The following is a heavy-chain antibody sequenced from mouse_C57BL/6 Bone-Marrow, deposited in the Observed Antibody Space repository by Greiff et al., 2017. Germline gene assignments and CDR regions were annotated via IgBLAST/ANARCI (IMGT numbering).Heavy chain of an antibody. CDR1: GYTFTSYW. Sequence: QVKLKEPGAELVRPGASVKLSCKASGYTFTSYWMHWVKQSPGQGLEWIGVINPSDSYTNYTQKFKGRATLTVDTFSSTVYMQLSSLTSEDSAVYYCARIGFSYWGQGTTLTVSS. D-gene: IGHD2-14*01. CDR2: INPSDSYT. J-gene: IGHJ2*01. V-gene: IGHV1-59*01. CDR3: ARIGFSY.